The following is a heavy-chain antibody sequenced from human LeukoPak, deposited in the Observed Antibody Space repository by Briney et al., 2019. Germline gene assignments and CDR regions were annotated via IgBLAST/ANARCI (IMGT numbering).Heavy chain of an antibody. CDR3: ARLATNDGLDI. CDR2: TFYRSRWNT. J-gene: IGHJ3*02. D-gene: IGHD5-12*01. Sequence: SQTLSLTCAISGDSVSSKSAAWNRIRQSPSRGLEWLGRTFYRSRWNTDYAASVRSRLTVKPDTSKNQFSLQLNSVTPEDTAVYYCARLATNDGLDIWGQGTMVTVSS. CDR1: GDSVSSKSAA. V-gene: IGHV6-1*01.